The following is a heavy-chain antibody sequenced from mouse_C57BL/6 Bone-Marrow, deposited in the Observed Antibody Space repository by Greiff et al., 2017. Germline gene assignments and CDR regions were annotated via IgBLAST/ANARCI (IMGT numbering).Heavy chain of an antibody. J-gene: IGHJ4*01. CDR3: ARGSTDAMDY. Sequence: EVKLQESGPGLVKPSQSLSLTCSVTGYSITSGYYWNWIRQFPGNKLEWMGYISYDGSNNYNPSLKNRISITRDTSKNQFFLKLNSVTTEDTATYYCARGSTDAMDYWGQGTSVTVSS. D-gene: IGHD5-1*01. V-gene: IGHV3-6*01. CDR2: ISYDGSN. CDR1: GYSITSGYY.